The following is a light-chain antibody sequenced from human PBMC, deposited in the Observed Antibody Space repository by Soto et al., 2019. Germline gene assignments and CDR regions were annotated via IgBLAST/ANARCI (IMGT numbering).Light chain of an antibody. CDR1: HSVRSN. J-gene: IGKJ4*01. V-gene: IGKV3-15*01. CDR2: AAS. CDR3: QQYNDWAPLT. Sequence: ETVMTQSPVTLSLSPGDRATLSCRASHSVRSNLAWYQQKPGQPPRLLIYAASTRATGIPGRFSGSGAGTEFTLTISSLQSEDSAVYYGQQYNDWAPLTFGGGTKGEI.